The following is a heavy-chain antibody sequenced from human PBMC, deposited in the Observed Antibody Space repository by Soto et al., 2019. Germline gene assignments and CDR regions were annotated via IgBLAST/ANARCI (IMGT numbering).Heavy chain of an antibody. CDR2: IIPIFGTA. Sequence: SVKVSCKASGGTFSSYAISWVRQAPGQGLEWMGGIIPIFGTANYAQKFQGRVTITADESTSTAYMELSSLRSEDTAVYYCARVVVVAASTVYWFDPWGQGXLVTVYS. CDR1: GGTFSSYA. J-gene: IGHJ5*02. D-gene: IGHD2-15*01. V-gene: IGHV1-69*13. CDR3: ARVVVVAASTVYWFDP.